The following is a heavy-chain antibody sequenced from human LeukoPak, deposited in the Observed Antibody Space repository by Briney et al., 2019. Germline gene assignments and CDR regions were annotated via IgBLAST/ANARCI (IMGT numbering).Heavy chain of an antibody. D-gene: IGHD2-2*01. J-gene: IGHJ6*02. CDR3: ARGPSHPYYYYGMDV. V-gene: IGHV3-13*01. CDR2: IGTAGDT. Sequence: PGGSLRLSCAASGFTFSSYDMHWVRQATGKGLEWVSAIGTAGDTYYPGSVKGRFTISRENAKNSLYLQMNSLRAGDTAVYYCARGPSHPYYYYGMDVWGQGTTVTVSS. CDR1: GFTFSSYD.